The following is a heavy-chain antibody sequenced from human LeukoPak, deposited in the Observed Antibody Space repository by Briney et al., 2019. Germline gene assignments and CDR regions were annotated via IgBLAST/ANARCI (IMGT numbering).Heavy chain of an antibody. CDR1: GFTFNTYT. J-gene: IGHJ4*02. Sequence: GGSLRLSCAASGFTFNTYTMNWVRQAPGKGLEWVSSISTSSSYIYYADSVKGRFTISRDNAKNSLFLQMNSLRAEDTAVYYCARDGDILTGHYKFYFDYWGQGSLVTVSS. CDR3: ARDGDILTGHYKFYFDY. D-gene: IGHD3-9*01. V-gene: IGHV3-21*01. CDR2: ISTSSSYI.